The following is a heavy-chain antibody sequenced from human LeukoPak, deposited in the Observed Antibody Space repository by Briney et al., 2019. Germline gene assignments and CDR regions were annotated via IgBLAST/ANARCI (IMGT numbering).Heavy chain of an antibody. D-gene: IGHD6-19*01. CDR2: IYTSGTT. Sequence: SETLSLTCTVSGGSISSYYWSWIRQPAGKGLEWIGRIYTSGTTDYNPSLKSRVTMSVDSSRNQFSLKLTSVTAADTAVYYCARGLYAVAGTSWFDPWGQGTLVTVSS. CDR1: GGSISSYY. J-gene: IGHJ5*02. V-gene: IGHV4-4*07. CDR3: ARGLYAVAGTSWFDP.